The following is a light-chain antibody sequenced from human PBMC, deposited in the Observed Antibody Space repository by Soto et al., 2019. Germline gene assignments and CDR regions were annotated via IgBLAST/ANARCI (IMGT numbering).Light chain of an antibody. CDR3: QLYNSYSLLT. CDR1: QSISTW. Sequence: DIQMTQSPSTLSASVGDRVTITCRASQSISTWLAWYQQKPGRAPNLLIYKTSSLERGVPSRFTSCRSGTQFTLTITSLFADDFATFYFQLYNSYSLLTFGQVTKVDI. J-gene: IGKJ1*01. CDR2: KTS. V-gene: IGKV1-5*03.